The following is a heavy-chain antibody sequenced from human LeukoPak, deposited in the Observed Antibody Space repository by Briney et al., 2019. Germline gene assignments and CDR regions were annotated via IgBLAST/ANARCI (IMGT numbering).Heavy chain of an antibody. J-gene: IGHJ4*01. CDR1: DYSISSAYY. Sequence: PSETLSLTCTVSDYSISSAYYWGWIRQPPGKGLEWIGSIYHSGTSYYNPSLESRVTMFVDTSQNQFSLKLTSVTTADTAVYYCASLDLWAHHYDGWGHGTLVTFFS. CDR2: IYHSGTS. CDR3: ASLDLWAHHYDG. V-gene: IGHV4-38-2*02. D-gene: IGHD3/OR15-3a*01.